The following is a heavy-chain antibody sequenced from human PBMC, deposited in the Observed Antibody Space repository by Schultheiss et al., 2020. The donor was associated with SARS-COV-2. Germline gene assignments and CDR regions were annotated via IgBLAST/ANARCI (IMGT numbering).Heavy chain of an antibody. Sequence: SQTLSLTCTVSGGSISSSSYYWSWIRQPPGKGLEWIGYIYYSGSTNYNPSLKSRVTISVDTSKNQFSLKLSSVTAADTAVYYCARHTYYYDSSGYRDYWGQGTLVTVSS. CDR2: IYYSGST. D-gene: IGHD3-22*01. J-gene: IGHJ4*02. V-gene: IGHV4-61*05. CDR1: GGSISSSSYY. CDR3: ARHTYYYDSSGYRDY.